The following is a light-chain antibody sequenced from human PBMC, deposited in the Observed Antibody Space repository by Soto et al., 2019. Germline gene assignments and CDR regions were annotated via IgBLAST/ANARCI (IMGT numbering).Light chain of an antibody. CDR3: QQYNNWPPWT. CDR2: GAS. V-gene: IGKV3-15*01. Sequence: EIVMTQSPATLSVSPGERATLSCRASQSVSSNLAWYQQKPGQAPRLLIYGASTRATGIPARFSGSGSGTAFTLTRSSLQSEDLAVYYCQQYNNWPPWTFGQGTKVEIK. J-gene: IGKJ1*01. CDR1: QSVSSN.